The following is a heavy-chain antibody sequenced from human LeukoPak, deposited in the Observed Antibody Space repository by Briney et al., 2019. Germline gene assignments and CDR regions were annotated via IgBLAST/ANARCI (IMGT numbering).Heavy chain of an antibody. CDR1: GFTFSSHA. CDR2: ISGSGGTS. V-gene: IGHV3-23*01. D-gene: IGHD3-10*01. CDR3: AKGGPPRDYYFDY. J-gene: IGHJ4*02. Sequence: GGSLRLSCAASGFTFSSHAMSWVRQAPGKGLEWVSGISGSGGTSYYADSVKGRFTISRDNSKNTLYLQMNSLGAGDTAIYYCAKGGPPRDYYFDYWGQGSLVTVSS.